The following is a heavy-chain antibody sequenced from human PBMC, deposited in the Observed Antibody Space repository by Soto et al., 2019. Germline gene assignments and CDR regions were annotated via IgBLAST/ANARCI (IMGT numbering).Heavy chain of an antibody. CDR1: SGSISSSNW. V-gene: IGHV4-4*02. Sequence: QVQLQESGPGLVKPSGTLSLTCAVSSGSISSSNWWSWVRQPPGKGLGWIGEIYHSGSTNYNPSRKSRVTISVDKSKKQFSLKLSSVTAADTAVYYCVVYGSGSYFDYWGQGTLVTVSS. CDR3: VVYGSGSYFDY. J-gene: IGHJ4*02. D-gene: IGHD3-10*01. CDR2: IYHSGST.